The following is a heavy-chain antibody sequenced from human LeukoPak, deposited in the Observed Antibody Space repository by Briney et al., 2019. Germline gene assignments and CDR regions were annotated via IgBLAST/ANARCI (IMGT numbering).Heavy chain of an antibody. Sequence: GGSLRLSCTASGFTFSSYAMTWVRQAPGKGLEWVSAISGSGGSTYYADSVKGRFTISRDNSKNTLYLQMNSLRAEDTAVYYCAKDRGYSGYFGLRHYYYMDVWGKGTTVTVSS. J-gene: IGHJ6*03. V-gene: IGHV3-23*01. D-gene: IGHD5-12*01. CDR1: GFTFSSYA. CDR2: ISGSGGST. CDR3: AKDRGYSGYFGLRHYYYMDV.